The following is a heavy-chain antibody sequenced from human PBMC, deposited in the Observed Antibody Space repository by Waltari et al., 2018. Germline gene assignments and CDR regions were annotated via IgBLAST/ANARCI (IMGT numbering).Heavy chain of an antibody. CDR2: INPNSGGT. CDR3: ARAPYGIQWLVSNWFDP. D-gene: IGHD6-19*01. J-gene: IGHJ5*02. V-gene: IGHV1-2*02. CDR1: GYTFTGYY. Sequence: QVQLVQSGAEVKKPGASVKVSCKASGYTFTGYYMHWVRQAPGQGLEWLGWINPNSGGTNYAQKFQGRVTMTRDTSISTAYMELSSLRSDDTAVYYCARAPYGIQWLVSNWFDPWGQGTLVTVSS.